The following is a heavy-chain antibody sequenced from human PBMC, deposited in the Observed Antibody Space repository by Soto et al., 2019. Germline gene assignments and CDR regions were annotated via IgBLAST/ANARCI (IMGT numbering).Heavy chain of an antibody. Sequence: QVQLVQSGAEVKKPGSSVKVSCKASGGTFSSYAISWVRQAPGQGLEWMGGTIPIVVTANYAQKFQGRDTITADQSASPAYMELSSLRSEDTAVYYCGRGFEYSSLVHWGQGTLVTVSS. CDR1: GGTFSSYA. V-gene: IGHV1-69*01. J-gene: IGHJ4*02. CDR2: TIPIVVTA. D-gene: IGHD6-6*01. CDR3: GRGFEYSSLVH.